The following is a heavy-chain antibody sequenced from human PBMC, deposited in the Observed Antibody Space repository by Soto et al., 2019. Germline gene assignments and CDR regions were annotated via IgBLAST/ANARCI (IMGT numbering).Heavy chain of an antibody. CDR2: ISGSGGST. J-gene: IGHJ4*02. CDR3: AKTGSITMIVVVITFLDY. CDR1: GFTFSSYA. V-gene: IGHV3-23*01. Sequence: GGSLRLSCAASGFTFSSYAMSWVRQAPGKGLEWVSAISGSGGSTYYADSVKGRFTISRDNSKNTLYLQMNGLRAEDTAVYYCAKTGSITMIVVVITFLDYWGQGTLVTVSS. D-gene: IGHD3-22*01.